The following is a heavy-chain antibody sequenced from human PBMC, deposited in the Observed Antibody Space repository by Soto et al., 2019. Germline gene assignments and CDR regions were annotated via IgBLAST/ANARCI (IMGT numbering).Heavy chain of an antibody. CDR1: GFTFSSYW. CDR2: INGDGSTT. Sequence: PGGSLRLSCAASGFTFSSYWMHWVRQVPGKGLVWVSRINGDGSTTTYADSVKGRFTISRDNAKNTLNLQMNSLRAEDTAVYYCTRSSGYSYGSFYNFYMDVWGKGTTVTVSS. V-gene: IGHV3-74*01. D-gene: IGHD5-18*01. J-gene: IGHJ6*03. CDR3: TRSSGYSYGSFYNFYMDV.